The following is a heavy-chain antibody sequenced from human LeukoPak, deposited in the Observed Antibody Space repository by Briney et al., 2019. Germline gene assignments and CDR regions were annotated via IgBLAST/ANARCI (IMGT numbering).Heavy chain of an antibody. V-gene: IGHV1-2*02. CDR3: ARHGRFYDAFDI. Sequence: ASVKVSCKASGYTFTGYYMHWVRQAPGQGLEWMGWINPNSGGTNYAQKFQGRVAMTGDTSISTAYMDLSRLRSGDTAVYYCARHGRFYDAFDIWGQGTIVTVSS. CDR1: GYTFTGYY. J-gene: IGHJ3*02. CDR2: INPNSGGT. D-gene: IGHD3-3*01.